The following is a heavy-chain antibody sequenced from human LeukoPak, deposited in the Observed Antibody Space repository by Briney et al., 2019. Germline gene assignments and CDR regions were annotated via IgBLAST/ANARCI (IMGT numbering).Heavy chain of an antibody. Sequence: GRSLRLSCAASGFTFSSYAMHWVRQAPGKGLEWVAVISYDGSNKYYADSVKGRFTISRDNSKNTLYLQMNSLRAEDTAVYYCVYRGSSWLDYFDYWGQGTLVTVFS. CDR2: ISYDGSNK. V-gene: IGHV3-30-3*01. D-gene: IGHD6-13*01. J-gene: IGHJ4*02. CDR3: VYRGSSWLDYFDY. CDR1: GFTFSSYA.